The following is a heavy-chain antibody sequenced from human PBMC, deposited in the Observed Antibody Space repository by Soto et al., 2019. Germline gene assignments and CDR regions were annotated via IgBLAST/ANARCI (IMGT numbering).Heavy chain of an antibody. CDR3: VQSRCGGDCLQSYSSHSYYGLDV. CDR2: IYWGDDK. Sequence: GPTLVNPTQTLTLTCTFSGLSLSTTGVGVGWIRQPPGKALEWLALIYWGDDKRYSPSLKSRLTITKDTSKNQVVLTMTNMDPVDTATYYCVQSRCGGDCLQSYSSHSYYGLDVWGQGTTVTVSS. V-gene: IGHV2-5*02. J-gene: IGHJ6*02. CDR1: GLSLSTTGVG. D-gene: IGHD2-21*02.